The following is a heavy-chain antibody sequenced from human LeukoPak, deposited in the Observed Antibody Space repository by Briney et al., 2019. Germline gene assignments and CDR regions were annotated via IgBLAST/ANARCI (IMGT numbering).Heavy chain of an antibody. V-gene: IGHV1-2*02. CDR2: INPKSGGT. D-gene: IGHD6-19*01. CDR3: ARDRVTGYSSGWYGGGYYYMDV. J-gene: IGHJ6*03. CDR1: GYTFTGYY. Sequence: AASVKVSCKASGYTFTGYYMHWVRHAPGQGLEWMGWINPKSGGTNYAQKFQGRVTMTRDTSISTAYMELSRLRSDDTAVYYCARDRVTGYSSGWYGGGYYYMDVWGKGTTVTVSS.